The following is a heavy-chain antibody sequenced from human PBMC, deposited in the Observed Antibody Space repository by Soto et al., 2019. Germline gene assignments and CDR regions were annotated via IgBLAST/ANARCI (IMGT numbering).Heavy chain of an antibody. CDR1: GFTFTSSA. CDR3: AARPTITIFGVVREAMDV. J-gene: IGHJ6*03. Sequence: ASVKVSCKASGFTFTSSAMQWVRQARGQRLEWIGWIVVGSGNTNYAQKFQERVTITRDMSTSTAYMELSSLRSEDTAVYYCAARPTITIFGVVREAMDVWGKGTTVTVSS. V-gene: IGHV1-58*02. CDR2: IVVGSGNT. D-gene: IGHD3-3*01.